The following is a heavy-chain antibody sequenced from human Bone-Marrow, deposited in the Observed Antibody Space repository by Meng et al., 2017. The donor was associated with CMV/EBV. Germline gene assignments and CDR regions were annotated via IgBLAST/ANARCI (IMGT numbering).Heavy chain of an antibody. Sequence: CDVSAGSISSNTYYWAWIRQPPGEGLEWIGNIYYSGSTYYKPSLKSRVTISVGTSKNQFYLKVTSVTAADTAIYYCARRGGYNSRFDPWGQGILVTVSS. CDR2: IYYSGST. J-gene: IGHJ5*02. D-gene: IGHD5-24*01. CDR3: ARRGGYNSRFDP. V-gene: IGHV4-39*01. CDR1: AGSISSNTYY.